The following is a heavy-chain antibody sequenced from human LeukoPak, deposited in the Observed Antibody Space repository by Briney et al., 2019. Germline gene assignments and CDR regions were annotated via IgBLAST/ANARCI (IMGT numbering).Heavy chain of an antibody. J-gene: IGHJ5*02. CDR2: INSDGSST. CDR3: ARGPKWFDP. V-gene: IGHV3-74*01. CDR1: GFTFSSNW. Sequence: PGGSLRLSCTASGFTFSSNWMHWVRQAPGKGLVWVSRINSDGSSTNYADSVKGRFTISRGNAENTLYLQMNSLRADDTAVYYCARGPKWFDPWGQGTLVTVSA.